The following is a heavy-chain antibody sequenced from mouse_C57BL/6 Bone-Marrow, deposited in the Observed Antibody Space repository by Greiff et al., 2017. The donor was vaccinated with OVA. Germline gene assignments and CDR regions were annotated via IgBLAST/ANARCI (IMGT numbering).Heavy chain of an antibody. CDR2: IYPRDGST. CDR3: ARGGGLRREDAMDY. CDR1: GYTFTSYD. D-gene: IGHD2-4*01. V-gene: IGHV1-85*01. J-gene: IGHJ4*01. Sequence: VKLMESGPELVKPGASVKLSCKASGYTFTSYDINWVKQRPGQGLEWIGWIYPRDGSTKYNEKFKGKATLTVDTSSSTAYMELHSLTSEDAAVYFCARGGGLRREDAMDYWGQGTSVTVSS.